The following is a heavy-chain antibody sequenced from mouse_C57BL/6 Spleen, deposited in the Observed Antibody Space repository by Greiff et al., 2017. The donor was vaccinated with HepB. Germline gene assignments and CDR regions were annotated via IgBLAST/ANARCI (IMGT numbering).Heavy chain of an antibody. D-gene: IGHD1-1*01. CDR3: ARITTVVAPYYFDY. CDR1: GYAFSSYW. Sequence: QVHVKQSGAELVKPGASVKISCKASGYAFSSYWMNWVKQRPGKGLEWIGQIYPGDGDTNYNGKFKGKATLTADKSSSTAYMQLSSLTSEDSAVYFCARITTVVAPYYFDYWGQGTTLTVSS. CDR2: IYPGDGDT. V-gene: IGHV1-80*01. J-gene: IGHJ2*01.